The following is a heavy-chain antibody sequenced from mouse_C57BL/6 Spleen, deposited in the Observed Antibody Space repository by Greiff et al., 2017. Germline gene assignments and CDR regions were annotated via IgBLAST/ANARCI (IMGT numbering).Heavy chain of an antibody. D-gene: IGHD1-1*01. CDR3: TSNDYGSSFAY. Sequence: EVQLQESGEGLVKPGGSLKLSCAASGFTFSSYAMSWVRQTPEKRLEWVAYISSGGDYIYYADTVKGRFTISRDNARNTLYLQMSSLKSEDTAMYYCTSNDYGSSFAYWGQGTLVTVSA. CDR1: GFTFSSYA. V-gene: IGHV5-9-1*02. CDR2: ISSGGDYI. J-gene: IGHJ3*01.